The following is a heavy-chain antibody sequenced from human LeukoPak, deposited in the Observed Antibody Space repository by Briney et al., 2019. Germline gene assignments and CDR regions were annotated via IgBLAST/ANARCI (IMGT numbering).Heavy chain of an antibody. CDR1: NGSISSYY. CDR2: IYYSGST. D-gene: IGHD6-19*01. Sequence: SETLSLTCTVSNGSISSYYWSWIRQPPGKGLEWIGYIYYSGSTNYNSSLKSRVTISVDTSKNQFSLQLTSVTAADTAVYYCARRRSGWYEFDYWGQGTLVTVSS. J-gene: IGHJ4*02. CDR3: ARRRSGWYEFDY. V-gene: IGHV4-59*01.